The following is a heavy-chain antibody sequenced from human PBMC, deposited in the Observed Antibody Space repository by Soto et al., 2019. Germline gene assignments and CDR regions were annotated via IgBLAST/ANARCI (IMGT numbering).Heavy chain of an antibody. CDR3: ARDSLTRYYDIVTGYYKDNWFDP. CDR1: GYTFTSYG. Sequence: ASVKVSCKASGYTFTSYGISWVRQAPGQGLEWMGWISAYNGNTNYAQKLQGRVTMTTDTSTSTAYMELRSLRSDDTAVYYCARDSLTRYYDIVTGYYKDNWFDPWGQGALVTVSS. J-gene: IGHJ5*02. CDR2: ISAYNGNT. D-gene: IGHD3-9*01. V-gene: IGHV1-18*01.